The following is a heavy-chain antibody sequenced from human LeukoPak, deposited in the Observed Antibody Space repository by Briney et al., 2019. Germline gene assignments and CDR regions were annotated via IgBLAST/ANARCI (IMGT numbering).Heavy chain of an antibody. CDR3: ARSRGVAGTSEFDP. CDR2: IKEDGSEK. V-gene: IGHV3-7*01. CDR1: GFTFSTYW. D-gene: IGHD6-19*01. J-gene: IGHJ5*02. Sequence: GGSLRLSCTASGFTFSTYWMNWVRQAPGKGLEWVANIKEDGSEKYYVDSVKGRFTISRDNAKNSLYLQMNSLRPEDTAVYSCARSRGVAGTSEFDPWGQGILVTVSS.